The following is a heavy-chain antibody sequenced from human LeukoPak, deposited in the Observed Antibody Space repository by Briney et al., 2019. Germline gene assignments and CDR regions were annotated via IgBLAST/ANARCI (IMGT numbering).Heavy chain of an antibody. V-gene: IGHV1-24*01. J-gene: IGHJ6*02. CDR1: GYTLTELS. CDR2: FDPEDGET. D-gene: IGHD2-15*01. CDR3: ARDSCSGGSCYSGYYYYGMDV. Sequence: ASVKVSCKVSGYTLTELSMHWVRQAPGKGLEWMGGFDPEDGETIYAQKFQGRVTMTEDTSTDTAYMELSSLRSEDTAVYYCARDSCSGGSCYSGYYYYGMDVWGQGTTVTVSS.